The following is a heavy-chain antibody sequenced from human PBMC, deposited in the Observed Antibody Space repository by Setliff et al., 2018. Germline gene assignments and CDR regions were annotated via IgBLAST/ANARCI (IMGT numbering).Heavy chain of an antibody. CDR2: IHYSGSI. CDR3: ARASWYYDFWSGSEGSGWFDP. V-gene: IGHV4-59*11. Sequence: SETLSLTCTVSGGSISSHYWSWIRQPPGKGLEWIGYIHYSGSINYNPSLKSRVTIAVDTSKNQFSLKMTSMTAADTAVYYCARASWYYDFWSGSEGSGWFDPWGQGTLVTVSS. D-gene: IGHD3-3*01. CDR1: GGSISSHY. J-gene: IGHJ5*02.